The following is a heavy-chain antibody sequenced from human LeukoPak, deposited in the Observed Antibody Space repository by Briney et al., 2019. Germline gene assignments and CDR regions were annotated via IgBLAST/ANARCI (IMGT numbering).Heavy chain of an antibody. J-gene: IGHJ4*02. CDR1: GGTFSSYA. CDR2: IIPIFGIA. V-gene: IGHV1-69*04. Sequence: SVKVSCKASGGTFSSYAISWVRQAPGQGLEWMGRIIPIFGIAHYAQKFQGRVTITADKSTSTAYMELSSLRSEDTAVYYCARDNSGAVTTSYYFDYWGQGTLVTVSS. D-gene: IGHD4-17*01. CDR3: ARDNSGAVTTSYYFDY.